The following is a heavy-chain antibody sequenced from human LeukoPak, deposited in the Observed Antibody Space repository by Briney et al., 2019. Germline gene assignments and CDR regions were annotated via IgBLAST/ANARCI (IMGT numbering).Heavy chain of an antibody. CDR1: GGSISSYY. Sequence: SETLSLTCTVSGGSISSYYWSWIRQPPGKGLEWIGYIYYSGSTNYNPSLKSRVTISADTSKNQFSLKLSSVTAADTAVYYCARAWYSSGWYYFDYWGQGTLVTVSS. V-gene: IGHV4-59*01. CDR2: IYYSGST. J-gene: IGHJ4*02. CDR3: ARAWYSSGWYYFDY. D-gene: IGHD6-19*01.